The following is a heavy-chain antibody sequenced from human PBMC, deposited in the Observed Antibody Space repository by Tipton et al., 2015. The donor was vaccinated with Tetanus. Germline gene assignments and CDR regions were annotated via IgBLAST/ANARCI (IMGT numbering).Heavy chain of an antibody. Sequence: TLSLTCTVSGGSISSYYWSWIRQPPGKGLEWIGYIYNSRSTNYNPSLKRRVTISVDMSKNQFSLKLSSVAAADTAVYYCARVAGHFDWLLYFDYWGQGSLVTVSS. J-gene: IGHJ4*02. CDR3: ARVAGHFDWLLYFDY. CDR2: IYNSRST. V-gene: IGHV4-59*01. D-gene: IGHD3-9*01. CDR1: GGSISSYY.